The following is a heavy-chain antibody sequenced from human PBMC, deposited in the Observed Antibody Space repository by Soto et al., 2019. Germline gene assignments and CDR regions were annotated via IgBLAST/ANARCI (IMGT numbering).Heavy chain of an antibody. J-gene: IGHJ6*02. CDR1: GYTLTELS. V-gene: IGHV1-24*01. D-gene: IGHD3-16*01. Sequence: ASVKVSCKVSGYTLTELSMHWVRQAPGQGLEWMGGFDPEDGETIYAQKFQGRVTMTEDTSTDTAYMELSSLRSEDTAVYYCATNPVWGSFYGMDVWGQGTTVTVSS. CDR2: FDPEDGET. CDR3: ATNPVWGSFYGMDV.